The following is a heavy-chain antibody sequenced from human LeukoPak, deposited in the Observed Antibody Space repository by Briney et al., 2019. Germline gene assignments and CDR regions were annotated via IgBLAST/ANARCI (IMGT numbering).Heavy chain of an antibody. CDR1: GYTFTSYY. V-gene: IGHV1-46*01. Sequence: ASVKVSCKASGYTFTSYYMHWVRQAPGQGLEWMGIINPSGGSTSYAQKFQGRVTVTRDTSTSTVYMELSSLRSEDTAVYYCARASQALLFDYWGQGTLVTVSS. CDR3: ARASQALLFDY. CDR2: INPSGGST. J-gene: IGHJ4*02.